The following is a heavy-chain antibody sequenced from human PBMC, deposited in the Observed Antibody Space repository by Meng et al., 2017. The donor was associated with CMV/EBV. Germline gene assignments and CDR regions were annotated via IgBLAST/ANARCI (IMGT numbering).Heavy chain of an antibody. D-gene: IGHD5-24*01. CDR1: GFTFRNFE. J-gene: IGHJ5*02. Sequence: GGSLRLSCVASGFTFRNFEMNWVRQAPGEGLEWISYISGSGTTVDYADSVKGRFTISRDNAKNSLYLQMNSVRVEDTAVYYCARGHLRASDHGSWGQGTVVTVS. V-gene: IGHV3-48*03. CDR2: ISGSGTTV. CDR3: ARGHLRASDHGS.